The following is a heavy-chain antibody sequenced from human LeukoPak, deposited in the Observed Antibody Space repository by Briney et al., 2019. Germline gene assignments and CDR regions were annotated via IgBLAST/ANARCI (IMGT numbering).Heavy chain of an antibody. CDR3: ARPYSSGWYVDFQH. D-gene: IGHD6-19*01. CDR1: GFTVSSNY. CDR2: IYSGGST. Sequence: GGSLRLSCAASGFTVSSNYMSWVRQAPGKGLEWVSVIYSGGSTYYADSVKGRFTISRDNSKNTLYLQMNSLRAEDTAVYYCARPYSSGWYVDFQHWGQGTLVTVSS. J-gene: IGHJ1*01. V-gene: IGHV3-66*01.